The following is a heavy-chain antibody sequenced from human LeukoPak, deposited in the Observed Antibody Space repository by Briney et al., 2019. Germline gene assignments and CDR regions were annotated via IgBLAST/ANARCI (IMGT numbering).Heavy chain of an antibody. CDR2: INQDGSDK. D-gene: IGHD2-21*01. J-gene: IGHJ6*03. CDR1: KFIFSSYW. V-gene: IGHV3-7*01. CDR3: ARDYSYYMDV. Sequence: GGSLRLSCAASKFIFSSYWMTWVPQAPGKGLEWVANINQDGSDKYYVDSVKGRFTISRDNAKNSLYLQMNSLRAEDTAVYYCARDYSYYMDVWGNGTTVTVSS.